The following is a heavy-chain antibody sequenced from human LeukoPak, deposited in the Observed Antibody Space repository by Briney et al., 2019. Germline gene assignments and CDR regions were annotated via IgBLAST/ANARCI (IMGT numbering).Heavy chain of an antibody. D-gene: IGHD5-18*01. J-gene: IGHJ4*02. CDR3: ARGAYNYGYIFDY. V-gene: IGHV3-30*02. CDR2: IRYDGSNK. CDR1: GFTFSSYG. Sequence: PGGSLRLSCAASGFTFSSYGMHWVRQAPGKGLEWVAFIRYDGSNKYYADSVKGRFTMSRDNSKNKMSLQMNSLRAEDTAVYYCARGAYNYGYIFDYWGQGTLVTVSS.